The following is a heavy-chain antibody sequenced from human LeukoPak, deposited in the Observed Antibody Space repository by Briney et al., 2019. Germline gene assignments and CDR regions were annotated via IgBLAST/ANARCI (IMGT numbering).Heavy chain of an antibody. V-gene: IGHV3-21*06. CDR3: ARLSASSYGKYYFDY. D-gene: IGHD1-26*01. CDR1: GFTFSTYA. CDR2: ITGDNNYI. J-gene: IGHJ4*02. Sequence: KSGGSLRLSCAASGFTFSTYAMEWVRQAPGKGLEWVSSITGDNNYIYYADSVKGRFTISRDNAKNSLSLHMSSLRAGDTAVYYCARLSASSYGKYYFDYWGQGALVTVSS.